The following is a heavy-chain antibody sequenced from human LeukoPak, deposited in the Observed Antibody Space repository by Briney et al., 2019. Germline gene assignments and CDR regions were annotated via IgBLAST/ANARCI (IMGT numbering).Heavy chain of an antibody. D-gene: IGHD6-13*01. CDR3: ARGYSSSSSYFDS. CDR1: GGSIGSYY. J-gene: IGHJ4*02. CDR2: IYYSGST. V-gene: IGHV4-59*08. Sequence: SETLSLTCTVSGGSIGSYYWSWIRQPPGKGLEWIGYIYYSGSTNYNPSLKSRVTISVDTSKNQFSLKLSSVTAADTAVYYCARGYSSSSSYFDSWGQGTLVTVSS.